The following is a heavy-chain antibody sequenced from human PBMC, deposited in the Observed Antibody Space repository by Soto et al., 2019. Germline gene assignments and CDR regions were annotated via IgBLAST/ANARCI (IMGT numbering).Heavy chain of an antibody. D-gene: IGHD6-13*01. V-gene: IGHV1-69*01. Sequence: QVQLVQSGAEVRKPGSSVKVSCKASGDTFMYYAFTWVRQAPGQGLEWVGQAIPVFGTTNHAQKFQGRVTFPADESTSTAYMALISLRFEETAVYFCARTYIAASRPTASDLWGQGTMVTVSS. CDR3: ARTYIAASRPTASDL. CDR2: AIPVFGTT. J-gene: IGHJ3*01. CDR1: GDTFMYYA.